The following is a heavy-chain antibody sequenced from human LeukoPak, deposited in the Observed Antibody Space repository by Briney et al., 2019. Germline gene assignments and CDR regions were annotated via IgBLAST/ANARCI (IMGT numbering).Heavy chain of an antibody. J-gene: IGHJ4*02. CDR3: AKERSSRWYVNSLDY. CDR1: GFTFSTYA. D-gene: IGHD6-13*01. Sequence: GGSLRLSCAASGFTFSTYAMSWVRQAPGKGLEWVSGISGGGEGTYYADSVKGRLTISRDNSKKTLYLQMNSLRADDTAVYYCAKERSSRWYVNSLDYWGQGTLVTVSS. V-gene: IGHV3-23*01. CDR2: ISGGGEGT.